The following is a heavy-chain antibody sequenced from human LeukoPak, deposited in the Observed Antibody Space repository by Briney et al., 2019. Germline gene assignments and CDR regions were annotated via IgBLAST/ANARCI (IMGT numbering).Heavy chain of an antibody. Sequence: SETLSLTCAVYGGSFSGYYWSWIRQPPGKGLEWIGEINHSGSTNYNPSLKSRVTISVDTSKNQFSLKLSSVTAAATAVYYCARKLASESYDSSGYYYGYWGQGTLVTVSS. J-gene: IGHJ4*02. CDR2: INHSGST. CDR1: GGSFSGYY. V-gene: IGHV4-34*01. D-gene: IGHD3-22*01. CDR3: ARKLASESYDSSGYYYGY.